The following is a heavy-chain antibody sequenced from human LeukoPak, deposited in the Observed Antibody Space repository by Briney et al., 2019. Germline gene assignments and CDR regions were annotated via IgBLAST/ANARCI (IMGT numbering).Heavy chain of an antibody. CDR2: ISFDGDAK. CDR1: GFIFSLYA. D-gene: IGHD2-15*01. CDR3: AKSGYCSGGSCYSVDY. V-gene: IGHV3-30-3*02. J-gene: IGHJ4*02. Sequence: GRSLRLSCAASGFIFSLYAVHWVRQAPGKGLEWVAVISFDGDAKYYTGSVKGRFTISRDNSKNTLYLQINSLRAEDTAVYYCAKSGYCSGGSCYSVDYWGQGTLVTVSS.